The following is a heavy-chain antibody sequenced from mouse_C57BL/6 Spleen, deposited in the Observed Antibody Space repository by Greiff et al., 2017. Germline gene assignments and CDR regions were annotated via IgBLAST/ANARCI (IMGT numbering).Heavy chain of an antibody. V-gene: IGHV1-18*01. CDR1: GYTFTDYN. D-gene: IGHD2-1*01. Sequence: VQLQQSGPELVKPGASVKIPCKASGYTFTDYNMDWVKQSHGKSLEWIGDINPNNGGTIYTQKFKGKATLTVDHSSSTAYMELRSLTSEDTAVYYCAREDYGNYNAMDYWGQGTSVTVSS. CDR2: INPNNGGT. CDR3: AREDYGNYNAMDY. J-gene: IGHJ4*01.